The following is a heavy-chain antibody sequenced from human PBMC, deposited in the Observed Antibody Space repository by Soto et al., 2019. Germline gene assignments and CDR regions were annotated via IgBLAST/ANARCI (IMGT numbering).Heavy chain of an antibody. D-gene: IGHD3-3*01. CDR2: ISSSSSYI. V-gene: IGHV3-21*01. CDR1: GFTFSSYS. Sequence: GGSLRLSCAASGFTFSSYSMNWVRQAPGKGLEWVSSISSSSSYIYYADSVKGRFTISRDNAKNSPYLQMNSLRAEDTAVYYCAREGLDFWSGYPMDVWGQGTTVTVS. CDR3: AREGLDFWSGYPMDV. J-gene: IGHJ6*02.